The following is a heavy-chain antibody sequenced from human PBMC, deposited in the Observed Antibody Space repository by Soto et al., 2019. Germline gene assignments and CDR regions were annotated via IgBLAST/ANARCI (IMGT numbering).Heavy chain of an antibody. CDR2: ISAYNGNT. CDR3: ARLVFTSSGSGY. Sequence: VPVKVSCKASGYTFTSYGISWLRQAPGQGLEWMGWISAYNGNTNYAQKLQGRVTMTTDTSTSTAYMELRSLRSDETAVYYGARLVFTSSGSGYWGKGTSVTGSS. D-gene: IGHD3-22*01. J-gene: IGHJ4*02. CDR1: GYTFTSYG. V-gene: IGHV1-18*01.